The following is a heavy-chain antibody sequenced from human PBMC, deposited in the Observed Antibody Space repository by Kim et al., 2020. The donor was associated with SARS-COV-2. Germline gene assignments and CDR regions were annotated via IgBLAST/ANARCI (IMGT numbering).Heavy chain of an antibody. CDR1: GFTFSSYA. V-gene: IGHV3-30-3*01. CDR2: ITYDGSNK. Sequence: GGSLRLSCAASGFTFSSYAMHWVRQAPGKGLVWVAEITYDGSNKYYADSVKGRFTISRDNSKNTLYLQMNSLSAEDTAVYYCAKDVRGQGGEDVWGQGPT. CDR3: AKDVRGQGGEDV. J-gene: IGHJ6*02.